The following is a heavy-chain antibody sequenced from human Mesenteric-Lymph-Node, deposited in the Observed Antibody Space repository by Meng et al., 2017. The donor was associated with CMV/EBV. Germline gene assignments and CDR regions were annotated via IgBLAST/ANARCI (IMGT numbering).Heavy chain of an antibody. CDR3: ARIGITGDEGDY. Sequence: SETLSLTCTVSGGFISSYYWSWIRQPAGKGLEWIGRIYTTGITNYNPSLKSRVTMSVDTSKNQFSLKLSFVTAADTAVYYCARIGITGDEGDYWGQGTLVTVSS. CDR2: IYTTGIT. CDR1: GGFISSYY. J-gene: IGHJ4*02. V-gene: IGHV4-4*07. D-gene: IGHD7-27*01.